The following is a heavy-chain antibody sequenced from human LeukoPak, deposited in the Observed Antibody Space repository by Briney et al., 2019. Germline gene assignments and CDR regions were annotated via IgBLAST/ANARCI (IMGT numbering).Heavy chain of an antibody. CDR2: TKARSDGGTT. J-gene: IGHJ4*02. CDR1: GITFSNAW. Sequence: PGGSLRLSCAASGITFSNAWMSWVRQAPGKGLEWVGRTKARSDGGTTDSAASVKGRFIVLRGDSKNTVYLEMNSLKVEDTAVYYCTRDIYCTSTSCPPGEYWGQGTLVTVSS. CDR3: TRDIYCTSTSCPPGEY. V-gene: IGHV3-15*01. D-gene: IGHD2-2*01.